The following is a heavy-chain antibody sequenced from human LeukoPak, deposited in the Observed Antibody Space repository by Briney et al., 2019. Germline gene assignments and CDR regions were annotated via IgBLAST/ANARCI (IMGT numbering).Heavy chain of an antibody. CDR1: GGSISSHY. J-gene: IGHJ4*02. CDR3: ARGGYSYGFFNFDY. D-gene: IGHD5-18*01. V-gene: IGHV4-59*11. CDR2: IYYSGST. Sequence: SETLSLTCTVSGGSISSHYWSWIRQPPGKGLEWIGYIYYSGSTNYNPSLKSRVTISVDTSKNQCSLKLSSVTAADTAVYYCARGGYSYGFFNFDYWGQGSLVTVSS.